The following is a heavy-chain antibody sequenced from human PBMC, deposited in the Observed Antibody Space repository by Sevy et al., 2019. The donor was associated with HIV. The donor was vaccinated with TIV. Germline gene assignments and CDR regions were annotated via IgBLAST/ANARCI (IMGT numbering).Heavy chain of an antibody. CDR2: SSWSSGSI. V-gene: IGHV3-9*01. CDR3: AKGIGYSNGWYSWFDS. CDR1: GFTFDDYA. Sequence: SLKISCVASGFTFDDYAMHWVRQAPGKGPEWVSGSSWSSGSIGYAESVKGRFTISRDNAKNSLYLQMNSLRVEDTALYYCAKGIGYSNGWYSWFDSWGQRTLVTVSS. J-gene: IGHJ5*01. D-gene: IGHD6-19*01.